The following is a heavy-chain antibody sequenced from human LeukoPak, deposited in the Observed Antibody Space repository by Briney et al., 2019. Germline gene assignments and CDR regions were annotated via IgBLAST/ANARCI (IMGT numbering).Heavy chain of an antibody. Sequence: ASVKVSCKASGYTFTSYGISWVRQAPGHGLEWMGWISAYNGNTNYAQKLQGRVTMTTDTSTSTAYMELRSLRSDDTAVYYCARDQAWLANYGMDVWGQGTTVTVSS. CDR1: GYTFTSYG. V-gene: IGHV1-18*01. J-gene: IGHJ6*02. D-gene: IGHD6-19*01. CDR3: ARDQAWLANYGMDV. CDR2: ISAYNGNT.